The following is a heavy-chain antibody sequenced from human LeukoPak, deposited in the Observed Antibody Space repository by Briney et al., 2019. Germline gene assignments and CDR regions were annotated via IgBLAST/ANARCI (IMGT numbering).Heavy chain of an antibody. CDR2: ISWDGGST. J-gene: IGHJ4*02. CDR1: GFTFDDYA. Sequence: PGGSLRLSCAASGFTFDDYAMHWVRQAPGKGLEWVSLISWDGGSTYYADSVKGRFTISRDNSKNSLYLQMNSLRAEDTALYYCAKGTMTSFDYWGQGTLVTVSS. CDR3: AKGTMTSFDY. V-gene: IGHV3-43D*03.